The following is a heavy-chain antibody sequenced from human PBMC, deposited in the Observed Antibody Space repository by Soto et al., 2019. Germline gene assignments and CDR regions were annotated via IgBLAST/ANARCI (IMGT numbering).Heavy chain of an antibody. CDR2: ISGSGGST. D-gene: IGHD6-19*01. CDR1: GFTFSSYA. CDR3: AKDYSSGLIRPYYYFDY. Sequence: AGGSLRLSCAASGFTFSSYAMSWVRQAPGKGLEWVSAISGSGGSTYYADSVKGRFTISRDNSKNTLYLQMNSLRAEDTAVYYCAKDYSSGLIRPYYYFDYWGQGTLVTVSS. J-gene: IGHJ4*02. V-gene: IGHV3-23*01.